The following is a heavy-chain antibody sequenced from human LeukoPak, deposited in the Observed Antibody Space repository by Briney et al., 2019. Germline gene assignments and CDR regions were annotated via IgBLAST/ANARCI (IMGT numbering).Heavy chain of an antibody. CDR2: IYYSGST. J-gene: IGHJ4*02. D-gene: IGHD2-8*01. V-gene: IGHV4-61*01. CDR1: GGSVSSGSYY. Sequence: PSETLSLTCTVSGGSVSSGSYYWSWIRQPPGKGLEWIGYIYYSGSTNYNPSLKSRVTISVDTSKNQFSLKLSSVTAADTAVYYCARRLGGVDYWGQGTLVTVSS. CDR3: ARRLGGVDY.